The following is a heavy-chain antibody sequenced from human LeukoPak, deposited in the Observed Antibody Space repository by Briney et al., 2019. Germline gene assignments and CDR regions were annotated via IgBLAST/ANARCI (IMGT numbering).Heavy chain of an antibody. CDR1: GGSFSGYY. CDR3: ARHSGAVGAPYYGMDV. Sequence: SETLSLTCAVYGGSFSGYYWGWIRQSPGKGLEWIGSIYYSGSTYYNPSLKSRVTISEDTSKNQLSLKLSSVTAADTAVYYCARHSGAVGAPYYGMDVWGQGTTVTVSS. J-gene: IGHJ6*02. D-gene: IGHD6-19*01. V-gene: IGHV4-39*01. CDR2: IYYSGST.